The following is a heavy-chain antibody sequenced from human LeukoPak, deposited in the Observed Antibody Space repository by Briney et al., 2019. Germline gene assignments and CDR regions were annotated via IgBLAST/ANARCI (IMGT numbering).Heavy chain of an antibody. CDR2: IDWGDDK. Sequence: SGPALVKPTQTLTLTCTFSGFSLTTSGMCVSWIRQPPGKALEWLARIDWGDDKYYSTSLKTRLTVSKDTSKNQVVLTMTNMDPVDTATYYCVRNYSSNWRFDPWGQGTLVTVSS. V-gene: IGHV2-70*11. CDR1: GFSLTTSGMC. J-gene: IGHJ5*02. CDR3: VRNYSSNWRFDP. D-gene: IGHD6-13*01.